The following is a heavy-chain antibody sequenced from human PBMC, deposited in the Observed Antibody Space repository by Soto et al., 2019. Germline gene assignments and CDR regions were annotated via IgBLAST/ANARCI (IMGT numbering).Heavy chain of an antibody. D-gene: IGHD3-10*01. J-gene: IGHJ5*02. V-gene: IGHV1-69*13. Sequence: GASVKVSCKASGGTFSSYAISWVRQAPGQGLEWMGGIIPIFGTANYAQKFQGRVTITADESTSTAYMELSSLRSEDTAVYYCASMSGITMVRGALKNWFDPWGQGTLVTVSS. CDR1: GGTFSSYA. CDR3: ASMSGITMVRGALKNWFDP. CDR2: IIPIFGTA.